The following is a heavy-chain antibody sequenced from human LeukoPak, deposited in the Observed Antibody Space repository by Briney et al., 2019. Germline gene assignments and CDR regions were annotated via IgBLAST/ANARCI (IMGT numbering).Heavy chain of an antibody. Sequence: ASVKVSCKASGYTFTGYYMHWVRQAPGQGLERMGRINPNSGGTNYAQKFQGRVTMTRDTSISTAYMELSRLRSDDTAVYYCARERGYCSGGSCPGAFDIWGQGTMVTVSS. V-gene: IGHV1-2*06. CDR2: INPNSGGT. J-gene: IGHJ3*02. CDR3: ARERGYCSGGSCPGAFDI. D-gene: IGHD2-15*01. CDR1: GYTFTGYY.